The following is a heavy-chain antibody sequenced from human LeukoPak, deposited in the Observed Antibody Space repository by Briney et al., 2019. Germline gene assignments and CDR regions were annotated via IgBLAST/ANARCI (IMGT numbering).Heavy chain of an antibody. D-gene: IGHD4-17*01. V-gene: IGHV4-59*08. CDR1: GGSISSFY. J-gene: IGHJ4*02. CDR2: IYYSGNT. CDR3: ARRGYGDYSIDY. Sequence: PSETLSLTCTVSGGSISSFYWSWIRQPPGKGLEWIGYIYYSGNTNYNPSLKSRVTITLDTSKNQFSLKLTSMTAADTAVYYCARRGYGDYSIDYWGQGTLVTVSS.